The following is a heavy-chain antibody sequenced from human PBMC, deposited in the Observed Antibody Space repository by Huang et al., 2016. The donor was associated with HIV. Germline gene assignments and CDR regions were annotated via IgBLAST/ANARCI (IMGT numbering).Heavy chain of an antibody. CDR1: GFTFSSYW. D-gene: IGHD3-10*01. CDR3: ARGSRQGKYYYGSGTAY. CDR2: IKSDGSST. J-gene: IGHJ4*02. V-gene: IGHV3-74*01. Sequence: EVQLVESGGGLVQPGGSLRLSCAASGFTFSSYWMHWVRQVPGKGLVGGEHIKSDGSSTSYADSVKGRFTISRDNAKNTLYLQMNSLRAEDTAVYYCARGSRQGKYYYGSGTAYWGQGTLVTVSS.